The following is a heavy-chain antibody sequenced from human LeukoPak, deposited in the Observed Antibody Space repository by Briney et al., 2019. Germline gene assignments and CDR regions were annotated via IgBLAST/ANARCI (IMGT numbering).Heavy chain of an antibody. Sequence: GGALRLSCAASGFTFSSYAMHWGRQAPGKGLEGVAVISYDGSNKYYADSVKGRFTISRDNSTHTLYLQMNSLRAEDTAVYYCARDHYRYSSSSGGPGDYWGQGTLVTVSS. CDR1: GFTFSSYA. CDR2: ISYDGSNK. D-gene: IGHD6-6*01. J-gene: IGHJ4*02. CDR3: ARDHYRYSSSSGGPGDY. V-gene: IGHV3-30-3*01.